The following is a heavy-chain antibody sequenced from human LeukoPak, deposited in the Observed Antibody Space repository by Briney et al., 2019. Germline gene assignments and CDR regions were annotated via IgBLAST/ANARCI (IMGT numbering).Heavy chain of an antibody. Sequence: SVKVSCKASGGTFSSYAISWVRQAPGQGLEWMGGIIPIFGTANYAQKFQGRVTITTDESTSTAYMELSSLRSEDTAVYYCARGRFPTITIFGVVTKGVDYYYYMDVWGKGTTVTVSS. CDR1: GGTFSSYA. CDR3: ARGRFPTITIFGVVTKGVDYYYYMDV. V-gene: IGHV1-69*05. CDR2: IIPIFGTA. D-gene: IGHD3-3*01. J-gene: IGHJ6*03.